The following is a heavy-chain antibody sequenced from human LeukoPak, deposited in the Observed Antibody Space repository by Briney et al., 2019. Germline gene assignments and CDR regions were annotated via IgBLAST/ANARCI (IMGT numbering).Heavy chain of an antibody. D-gene: IGHD3-22*01. CDR2: INPSGGST. CDR3: ARASDSSGYYAPQHYFDY. Sequence: ASVKVSCKASEYTFTSYYMHWVRQAPGQGLEWMGIINPSGGSTSYAQKFQGRVTMTRDTSTSTVYMELSSLRSEDTAVYYCARASDSSGYYAPQHYFDYWGQGTLVTVSS. CDR1: EYTFTSYY. J-gene: IGHJ4*02. V-gene: IGHV1-46*03.